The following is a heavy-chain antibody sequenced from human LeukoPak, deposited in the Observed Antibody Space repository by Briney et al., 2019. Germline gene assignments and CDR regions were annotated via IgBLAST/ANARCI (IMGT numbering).Heavy chain of an antibody. CDR2: INPNSGGT. CDR3: AASRYYYDSSGYRTLSFDY. D-gene: IGHD3-22*01. J-gene: IGHJ4*02. V-gene: IGHV1-2*02. Sequence: GASVKVSCKASGYTFTGYYMHWVRQAPGQGLEWMGWINPNSGGTNYAQKFQGRVTMTRDTSISTAYMELSRLRSDGTAVYYCAASRYYYDSSGYRTLSFDYWGQGTLVTVSS. CDR1: GYTFTGYY.